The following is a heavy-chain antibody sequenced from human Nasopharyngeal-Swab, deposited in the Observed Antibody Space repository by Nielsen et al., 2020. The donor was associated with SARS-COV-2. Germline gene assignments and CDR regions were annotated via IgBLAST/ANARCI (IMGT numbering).Heavy chain of an antibody. CDR1: GFTFDDYA. J-gene: IGHJ3*02. V-gene: IGHV3-9*01. Sequence: GGSLRLSCAASGFTFDDYAMHWVRQAPGKGLEWVSGISWNSGSIGYADSAKGRFTISRDNAKNSLYLQMNSLRAEDTALYYCAKVHSSAHDAFDIWGQGTMVTVSS. CDR2: ISWNSGSI. CDR3: AKVHSSAHDAFDI. D-gene: IGHD6-6*01.